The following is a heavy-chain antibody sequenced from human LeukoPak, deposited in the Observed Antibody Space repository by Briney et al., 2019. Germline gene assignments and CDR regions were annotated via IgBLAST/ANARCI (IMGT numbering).Heavy chain of an antibody. CDR1: GFTFSSYS. CDR2: ISRSSSYI. CDR3: ARQLDYYDSSGYYPQFDQ. D-gene: IGHD3-22*01. V-gene: IGHV3-21*01. Sequence: GGSLRLSCAASGFTFSSYSMNWVRQAAGKGLEWVSSISRSSSYIYYADSVKGRFTISRDNAKNSLYLQMNSLRAEDTAVYYCARQLDYYDSSGYYPQFDQWGQGTLVTVSS. J-gene: IGHJ4*02.